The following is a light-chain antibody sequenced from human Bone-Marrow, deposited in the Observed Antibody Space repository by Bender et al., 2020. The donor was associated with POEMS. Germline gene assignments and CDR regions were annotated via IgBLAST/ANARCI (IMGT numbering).Light chain of an antibody. V-gene: IGLV3-1*01. J-gene: IGLJ3*02. CDR1: KLGDKY. CDR2: QDT. CDR3: CSYAGGGTFV. Sequence: SYELTQPPSVSVSPGQTANVTCSGDKLGDKYSSWFQQKPGQSPVLVIYQDTKRPSGIPERFSGSKSGTSASLAITGLQAEDEADYYCCSYAGGGTFVFGGGTKLTVL.